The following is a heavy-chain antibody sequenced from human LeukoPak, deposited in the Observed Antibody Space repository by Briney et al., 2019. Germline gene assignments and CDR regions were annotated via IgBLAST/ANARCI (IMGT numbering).Heavy chain of an antibody. J-gene: IGHJ4*02. D-gene: IGHD1-7*01. Sequence: GGSLRLSCAASGFTFSSYEMNWVRQPPGKGLEWVSYISTSGNTRYYADSVKGRFTISRDNAKNSLYLQMNSLRVEDTAVYYCARELSGTTSHYFDYWGQGTLVTVSS. CDR3: ARELSGTTSHYFDY. CDR2: ISTSGNTR. CDR1: GFTFSSYE. V-gene: IGHV3-48*03.